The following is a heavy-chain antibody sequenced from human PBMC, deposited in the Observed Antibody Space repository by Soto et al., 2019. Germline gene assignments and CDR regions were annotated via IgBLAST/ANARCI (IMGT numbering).Heavy chain of an antibody. D-gene: IGHD2-15*01. J-gene: IGHJ3*01. CDR1: GGSISSSSYY. CDR2: LSHSGST. Sequence: SETLSLTCTVSGGSISSSSYYWGWIRQPPGKGLEWIGYLSHSGSTYYNPSLKSRVTISVDTSKNQFSLNLRSVTAADTAVYYCARGTVLVVAANKYTDAFDFWGQGTMVTVSS. CDR3: ARGTVLVVAANKYTDAFDF. V-gene: IGHV4-39*07.